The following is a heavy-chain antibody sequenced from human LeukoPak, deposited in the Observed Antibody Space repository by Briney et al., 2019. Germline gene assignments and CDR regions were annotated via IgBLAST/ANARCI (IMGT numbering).Heavy chain of an antibody. CDR3: ARRAGAYSHPYDY. CDR1: GFTVSSNS. V-gene: IGHV3-53*01. CDR2: IYSDNT. D-gene: IGHD4/OR15-4a*01. Sequence: PWGSLRLSCTVSGFTVSSNSMSWVRQAPGKGLEWVSFIYSDNTHYSDSVKGRFTISRDNSKNTLYLQMNSLRAEDTAVYYCARRAGAYSHPYDYWGQGTLDTVSS. J-gene: IGHJ4*02.